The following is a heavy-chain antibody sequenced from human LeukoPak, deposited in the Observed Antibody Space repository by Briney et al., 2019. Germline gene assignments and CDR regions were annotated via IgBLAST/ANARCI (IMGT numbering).Heavy chain of an antibody. J-gene: IGHJ6*02. Sequence: GGSLRPSCAASGFTFSSYGMSWVRQAPGKGLEWVSTISGSGGSTYYADSVKGRFTISRDNSKNALYLQMNSLRAEDTAVYYCAKGLAAADYGMDVWGQGTTVTVSS. D-gene: IGHD6-13*01. CDR1: GFTFSSYG. CDR3: AKGLAAADYGMDV. V-gene: IGHV3-23*01. CDR2: ISGSGGST.